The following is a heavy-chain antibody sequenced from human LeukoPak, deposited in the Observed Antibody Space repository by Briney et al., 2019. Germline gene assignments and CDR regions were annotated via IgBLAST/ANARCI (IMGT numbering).Heavy chain of an antibody. CDR3: AKKPPKIADGNCFDP. D-gene: IGHD5-24*01. CDR1: GFTFSTYP. J-gene: IGHJ5*02. Sequence: GGSLRLSCAASGFTFSTYPITWFRQAPGKGLEWVSAISASGGTTYYADSVKGRFTVSRDNSQNTVFLQMTSLRAEDTALYYCAKKPPKIADGNCFDPWGQGTLVTVSS. CDR2: ISASGGTT. V-gene: IGHV3-23*01.